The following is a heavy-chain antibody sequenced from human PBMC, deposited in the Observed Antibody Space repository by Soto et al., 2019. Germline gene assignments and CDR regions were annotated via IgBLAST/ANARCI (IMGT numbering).Heavy chain of an antibody. V-gene: IGHV3-15*01. CDR2: IKSKTDGGTT. D-gene: IGHD2-15*01. CDR1: GFTFSNAW. Sequence: GGSLRLSCAASGFTFSNAWMSWVRQAPGKGLEWVGRIKSKTDGGTTDYAAPVKGRFIISRDDSKNTLYLQMNSLKTEDTAVYYCTTDLPRHPRRYCSGGSCYLDLQYYYYGMDVWGQGTTVTVSS. J-gene: IGHJ6*02. CDR3: TTDLPRHPRRYCSGGSCYLDLQYYYYGMDV.